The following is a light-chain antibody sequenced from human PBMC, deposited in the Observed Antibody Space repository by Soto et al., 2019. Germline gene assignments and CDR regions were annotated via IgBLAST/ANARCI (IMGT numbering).Light chain of an antibody. J-gene: IGKJ2*01. V-gene: IGKV3-20*01. CDR1: QIVTNND. CDR3: QQYARSPYT. CDR2: AAS. Sequence: EIVLTQSPDTLSLSPGERATLSCRATQIVTNNDFAWYQHKPGQAPRLLIYAASSRADGIPDKFSGSGSGTDFTFTINRLETEDFAVYYCQQYARSPYTFGQGTKLEI.